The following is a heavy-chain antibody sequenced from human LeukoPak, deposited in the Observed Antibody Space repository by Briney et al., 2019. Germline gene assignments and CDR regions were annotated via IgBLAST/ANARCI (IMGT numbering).Heavy chain of an antibody. V-gene: IGHV1-24*01. CDR2: FDPEDGET. J-gene: IGHJ4*02. D-gene: IGHD3-22*01. CDR1: GYTLTELS. CDR3: ATPRRLLYDSSGYRFDY. Sequence: ASVKVSCKVSGYTLTELSMHWVRQAPGKGREWMGGFDPEDGETIYAQKFQGRVTMTEDTSTDTAYMGLSSLRSEDTAVYYCATPRRLLYDSSGYRFDYWGQGTLVTVSS.